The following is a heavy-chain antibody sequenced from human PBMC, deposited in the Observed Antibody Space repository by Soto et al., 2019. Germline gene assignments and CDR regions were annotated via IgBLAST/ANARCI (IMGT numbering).Heavy chain of an antibody. CDR3: AKWGRQWLVTSDFNY. Sequence: VQLVESGGGVVQPGRSLRLSCAASGFTFSDYAMHWVRQAPGKGLEWVAVVSHDGRNTHYADSVKGRFTISRDSSKKTGYLEITSRRAEDTAVYYCAKWGRQWLVTSDFNYWGQGDLVAVSS. J-gene: IGHJ4*02. V-gene: IGHV3-30*18. CDR1: GFTFSDYA. D-gene: IGHD6-19*01. CDR2: VSHDGRNT.